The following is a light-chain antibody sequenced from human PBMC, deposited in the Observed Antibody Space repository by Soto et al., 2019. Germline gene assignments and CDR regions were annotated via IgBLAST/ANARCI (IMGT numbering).Light chain of an antibody. V-gene: IGLV2-14*03. CDR1: SSDVGAYNY. CDR2: DVT. Sequence: QSVLTQPPSASGSPGQSVTISCTGTSSDVGAYNYVSWYQHHPGKAPKLMIYDVTNRPSGVSNRFSGSKSGYTASLTISGLQSEDEADYYCSSYTSFKTLVFGTGTKVTVL. J-gene: IGLJ1*01. CDR3: SSYTSFKTLV.